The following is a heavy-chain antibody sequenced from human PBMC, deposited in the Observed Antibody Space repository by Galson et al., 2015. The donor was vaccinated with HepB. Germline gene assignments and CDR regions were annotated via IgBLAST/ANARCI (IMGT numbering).Heavy chain of an antibody. CDR3: AKDVSKGELLADY. J-gene: IGHJ4*02. D-gene: IGHD1-26*01. CDR1: GFTFSSYW. V-gene: IGHV3-30*18. Sequence: SLRLSCAASGFTFSSYWMHWVRQAPGKGLEWVAVISYDGSNKYYADSVKGRFTISRDNSKNTLYLQMNSLRAEDTAVYYCAKDVSKGELLADYWGQGTLVTVSS. CDR2: ISYDGSNK.